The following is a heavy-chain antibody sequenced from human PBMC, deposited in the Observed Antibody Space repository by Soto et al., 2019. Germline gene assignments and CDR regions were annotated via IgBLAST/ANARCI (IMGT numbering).Heavy chain of an antibody. CDR1: GGTFSSYA. D-gene: IGHD1-1*01. Sequence: QVQLVQSGAEVKKPGSSVKVSCKASGGTFSSYAISWVRQAPGQGLEWMGGIIPIFGTANYAQKFQGRVTVTADNSTSTAYMELSSLRSEDTAVYYSARGARWNPIYYYYGMDVWGQGTTVTVSS. CDR2: IIPIFGTA. J-gene: IGHJ6*02. V-gene: IGHV1-69*06. CDR3: ARGARWNPIYYYYGMDV.